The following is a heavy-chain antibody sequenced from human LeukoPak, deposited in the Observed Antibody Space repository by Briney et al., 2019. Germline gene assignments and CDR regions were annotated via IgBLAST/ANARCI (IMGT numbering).Heavy chain of an antibody. J-gene: IGHJ3*02. Sequence: GGSLRLSCAASGFMFSDYFMSWIRQAPGEELEWISYISSNSKYTKYADSVKGRFTISRDNAKKSLYLQMNSLRAEDTAVYYCARDPSSDAFDIWGQGTMVTVSS. CDR3: ARDPSSDAFDI. CDR2: ISSNSKYT. V-gene: IGHV3-11*05. CDR1: GFMFSDYF.